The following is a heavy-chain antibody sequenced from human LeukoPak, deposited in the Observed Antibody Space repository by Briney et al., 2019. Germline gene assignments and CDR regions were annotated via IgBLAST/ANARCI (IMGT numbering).Heavy chain of an antibody. CDR1: AYSFTSYD. J-gene: IGHJ5*02. V-gene: IGHV1-8*01. CDR2: MNPDSGNT. CDR3: AKSTMGPRRINDL. Sequence: ASVTVSCTASAYSFTSYDINWVRQATGQGLEWMGWMNPDSGNTGYAQKFQGRVTMTRDTSISTAYMELSSLRSDDTAAYYYAKSTMGPRRINDLWGRGTLVTVSS. D-gene: IGHD3-10*01.